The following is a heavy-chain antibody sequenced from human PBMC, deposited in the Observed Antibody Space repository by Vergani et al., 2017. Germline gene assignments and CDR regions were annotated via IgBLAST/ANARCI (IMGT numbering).Heavy chain of an antibody. CDR3: ATKSCGTPGCQIGYFRE. Sequence: QVHLVESVGGVVQPGRSLRLSCVVSGFTSSYYGMHWVRQAPGKGLEWVAVISYDGTPKYYADSVKGRFTISRDNSKSTLYLQMNSLRTEDTAVYYCATKSCGTPGCQIGYFREWGQGTLVTVSS. J-gene: IGHJ1*01. CDR2: ISYDGTPK. D-gene: IGHD1-1*01. V-gene: IGHV3-30*03. CDR1: GFTSSYYG.